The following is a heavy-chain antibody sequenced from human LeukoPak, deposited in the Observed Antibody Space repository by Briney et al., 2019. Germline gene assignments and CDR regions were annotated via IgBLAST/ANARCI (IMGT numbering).Heavy chain of an antibody. D-gene: IGHD6-19*01. V-gene: IGHV4-59*01. Sequence: SETLSLTCTVSGGSIRNYYWTWIRQPPGKGLKWIGYIYSSGSTGYNPSLGGRVTISLDMSRNPFSLRLTSVTAADTAMYYCARSVGWSYELDPWGQGTLVTVSS. J-gene: IGHJ5*02. CDR3: ARSVGWSYELDP. CDR1: GGSIRNYY. CDR2: IYSSGST.